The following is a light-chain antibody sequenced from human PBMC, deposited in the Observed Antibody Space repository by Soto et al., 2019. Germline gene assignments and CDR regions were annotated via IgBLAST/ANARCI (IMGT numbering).Light chain of an antibody. Sequence: DIVMTQSPDSLAVSLGERATINCKSSQSVLYSSNNKNHLAWYQQKPGQPPKLVIYWASTRESGVPDRFSGSGSGTDFTLTISSLQAEDVAVYYCQQYNIWPPWTFGQGTKVEI. V-gene: IGKV4-1*01. CDR3: QQYNIWPPWT. CDR1: QSVLYSSNNKNH. J-gene: IGKJ1*01. CDR2: WAS.